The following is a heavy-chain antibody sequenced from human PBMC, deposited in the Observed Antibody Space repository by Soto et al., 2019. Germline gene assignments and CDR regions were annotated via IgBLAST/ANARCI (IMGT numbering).Heavy chain of an antibody. Sequence: QVQLVESGGGVVQPGRSLRLSCVASGFTFSSYAMHWVRQAPGKGLEWVAVISYDGSNKYYADSVKGRFTISRDNSKNPLYVKRNSRRAEDTVVYYWARGGWFGELDNWFAPWGQGTLVTVSS. J-gene: IGHJ5*02. CDR3: ARGGWFGELDNWFAP. CDR1: GFTFSSYA. CDR2: ISYDGSNK. V-gene: IGHV3-30-3*01. D-gene: IGHD3-10*01.